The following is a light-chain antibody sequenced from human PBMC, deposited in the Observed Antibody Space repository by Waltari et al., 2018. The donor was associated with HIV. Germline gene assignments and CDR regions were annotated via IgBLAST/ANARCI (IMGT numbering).Light chain of an antibody. CDR1: SSNVGGVDY. V-gene: IGLV2-8*01. CDR3: ISYAGSNNFV. CDR2: EVN. Sequence: QSALTQPPSASGSPGQSVTISCTGTSSNVGGVDYVSWYQQHPDKAPKLMLYEVNKRPSGVPDRFSGSKSGNTASLTVSGLQAEDEADYFCISYAGSNNFVFGPGTKVTVL. J-gene: IGLJ1*01.